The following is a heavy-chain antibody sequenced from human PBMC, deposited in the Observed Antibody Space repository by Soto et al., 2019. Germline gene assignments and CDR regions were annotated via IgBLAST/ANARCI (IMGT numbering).Heavy chain of an antibody. D-gene: IGHD2-2*01. J-gene: IGHJ3*02. CDR1: GCSISSYY. V-gene: IGHV4-59*01. CDR3: ARAAATDAFDI. CDR2: IYYSGST. Sequence: PSETLSLTCTVSGCSISSYYWSWIRQPPGKGLEWIGYIYYSGSTNYNPSLKSRVTISVDTSKNQFSLKLSSVTAADTAVYYCARAAATDAFDIWGQGTMVTVSS.